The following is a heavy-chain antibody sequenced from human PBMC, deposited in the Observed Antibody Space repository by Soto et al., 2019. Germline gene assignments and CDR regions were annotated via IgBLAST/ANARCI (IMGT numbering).Heavy chain of an antibody. CDR2: VDHRGST. V-gene: IGHV4-34*01. CDR1: GESFSGYY. D-gene: IGHD1-7*01. CDR3: ARYEYGNSLYGMDV. J-gene: IGHJ6*02. Sequence: LSLTCVVSGESFSGYYWSWIRQTPGMGLEWIGEVDHRGSTTYNPSLKNRASISIDSSKNLFSLELTSVTAADTALYFCARYEYGNSLYGMDVWGQGTTVTVSS.